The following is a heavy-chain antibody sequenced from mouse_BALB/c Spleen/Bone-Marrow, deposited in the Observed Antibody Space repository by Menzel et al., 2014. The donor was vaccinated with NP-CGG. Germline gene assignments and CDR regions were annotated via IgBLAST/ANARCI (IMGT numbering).Heavy chain of an antibody. CDR2: INPSNGGT. CDR1: GYTFTSYY. Sequence: QVQLQQSGAELVKPGASVKLSCKASGYTFTSYYMYWVKQRPGQGLEWIGEINPSNGGTNFNEKFKSKATLTVDKSSSTAYMQLSSLTFEVSAIYYCTRPYYGYVGYAYRGQGTQVTVSA. J-gene: IGHJ3*01. CDR3: TRPYYGYVGYAY. D-gene: IGHD1-2*01. V-gene: IGHV1S81*02.